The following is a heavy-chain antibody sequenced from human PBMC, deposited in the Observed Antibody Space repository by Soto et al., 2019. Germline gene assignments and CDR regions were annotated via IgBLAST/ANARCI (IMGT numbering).Heavy chain of an antibody. CDR2: MNPNSGNT. CDR3: ARVSRNYDFWNGYWPFGMYV. CDR1: GYTFTSYD. D-gene: IGHD3-3*01. J-gene: IGHJ6*02. V-gene: IGHV1-8*01. Sequence: ASVKVSCKASGYTFTSYDINWVRQATGQGLEWMGWMNPNSGNTGYAQKFQGRVTMTRNTSISTAYMELSSLRSEDTAVYYCARVSRNYDFWNGYWPFGMYVWGQGTKVTVSS.